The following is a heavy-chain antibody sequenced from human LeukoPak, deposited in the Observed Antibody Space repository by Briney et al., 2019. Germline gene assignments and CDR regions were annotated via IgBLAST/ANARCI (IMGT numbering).Heavy chain of an antibody. J-gene: IGHJ4*02. V-gene: IGHV1-18*01. CDR1: GYTFTSYG. CDR3: ARVARYNWNYDFDY. CDR2: ISSYNGNT. D-gene: IGHD1-7*01. Sequence: ASVKVSCKASGYTFTSYGISWVRQAPGQGLEWMGCISSYNGNTNYAQKLQGRVTMTTDTSTSTAYMELRSLRSDDTAVYYCARVARYNWNYDFDYWGQGTLVTVSS.